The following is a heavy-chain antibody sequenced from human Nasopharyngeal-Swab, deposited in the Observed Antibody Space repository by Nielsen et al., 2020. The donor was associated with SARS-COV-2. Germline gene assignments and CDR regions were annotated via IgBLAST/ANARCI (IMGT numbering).Heavy chain of an antibody. V-gene: IGHV4-31*03. CDR1: GGSISSGGYY. CDR2: IYYSGST. J-gene: IGHJ6*02. Sequence: SETLSLTCTVSGGSISSGGYYWSWIRQHPGQGLEWIGYIYYSGSTYYNPSLKSRVTISVDTSKNQFSLKLSSVTAADTAVYYCERDYFNYDFWSGYYTNYYYYGMDVWGQGTTVTVSS. D-gene: IGHD3-3*01. CDR3: ERDYFNYDFWSGYYTNYYYYGMDV.